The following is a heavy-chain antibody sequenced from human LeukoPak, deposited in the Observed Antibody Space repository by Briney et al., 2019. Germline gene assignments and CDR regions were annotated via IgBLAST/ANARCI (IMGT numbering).Heavy chain of an antibody. CDR2: ISYDGSNK. J-gene: IGHJ4*02. D-gene: IGHD3-16*02. CDR1: GFTFSSYG. V-gene: IGHV3-30*18. Sequence: PGGSLRLSCAASGFTFSSYGMHWVRQAPGKGLEWVAVISYDGSNKYYADSVKGRFTISRDNSKNTLYLQMNSLRAEDTAVYYCAKASHDYVWGSYRDDYFDYWGQGTLVTVSS. CDR3: AKASHDYVWGSYRDDYFDY.